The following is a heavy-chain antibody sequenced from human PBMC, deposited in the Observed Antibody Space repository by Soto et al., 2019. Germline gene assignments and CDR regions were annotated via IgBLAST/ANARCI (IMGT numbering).Heavy chain of an antibody. D-gene: IGHD6-19*01. CDR3: AKGKFAVAGSDYFDY. V-gene: IGHV3-23*01. J-gene: IGHJ4*02. Sequence: GGSLRLSCAASGFTFSSYAVSWVRQAPGMGLEWVSAISGSGGTTYYADSVKGRFTISRDNSKNTLYLQMNSLRAEDTAVYYCAKGKFAVAGSDYFDYWGQGTLVTVSS. CDR2: ISGSGGTT. CDR1: GFTFSSYA.